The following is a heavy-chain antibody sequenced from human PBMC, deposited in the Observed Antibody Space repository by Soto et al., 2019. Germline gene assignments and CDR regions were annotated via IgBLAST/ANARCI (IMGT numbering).Heavy chain of an antibody. CDR2: INPHGGST. CDR1: GDTFTSYY. D-gene: IGHD3-3*01. Sequence: GASVKVSCKAPGDTFTSYYLNWVRQAPGQGLEWMGVINPHGGSTKYAQKFQGRITMTRDTSRSTVYMELSSLRSDDTAIYYCARSSGGNFGIIIEGSNWFDPWGHGTLVTASS. CDR3: ARSSGGNFGIIIEGSNWFDP. J-gene: IGHJ5*02. V-gene: IGHV1-46*01.